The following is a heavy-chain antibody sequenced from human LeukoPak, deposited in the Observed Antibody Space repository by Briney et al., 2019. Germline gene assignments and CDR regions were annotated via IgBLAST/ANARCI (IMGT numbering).Heavy chain of an antibody. V-gene: IGHV3-53*01. CDR3: VGASRSGYFDY. D-gene: IGHD3-10*01. Sequence: GGSLRLSCAASGFTFSSHAMSWVRQAPGKGLEWVSVIYSGGSTYYADSVKGRFTISRDNSKNTLYLQMNSLRAEDTAVYYCVGASRSGYFDYWGQGTLVTVSS. CDR2: IYSGGST. CDR1: GFTFSSHA. J-gene: IGHJ4*02.